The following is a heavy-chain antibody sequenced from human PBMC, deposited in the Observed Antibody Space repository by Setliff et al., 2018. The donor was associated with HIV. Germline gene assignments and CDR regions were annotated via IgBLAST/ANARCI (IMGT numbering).Heavy chain of an antibody. Sequence: PSETLSLTCAVYGGFFSGYYWSWIRQSPGKGLEWIGEINRSGSTNYNPSLKSRVTISVDTSKNQFSLKLSSVTAADTAVYYCARAPRGSGWYPNWFDPWGQGTLVTVSS. J-gene: IGHJ5*02. V-gene: IGHV4-34*01. CDR2: INRSGST. CDR3: ARAPRGSGWYPNWFDP. CDR1: GGFFSGYY. D-gene: IGHD6-19*01.